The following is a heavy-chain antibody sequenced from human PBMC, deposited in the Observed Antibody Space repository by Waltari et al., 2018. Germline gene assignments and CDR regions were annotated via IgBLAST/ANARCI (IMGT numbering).Heavy chain of an antibody. V-gene: IGHV4-61*09. Sequence: QVQLQESGPGLVKPSQTLSLTCPVSGGSISSGSYYWSWIRQPAGKGLEWIGYIYTSGSTNYNPSLKSRVTISVDTSKNQFSLKLSSVTAADTAVYYCARSQFDAFDIWGQGTMVTVSS. J-gene: IGHJ3*02. CDR1: GGSISSGSYY. CDR3: ARSQFDAFDI. CDR2: IYTSGST.